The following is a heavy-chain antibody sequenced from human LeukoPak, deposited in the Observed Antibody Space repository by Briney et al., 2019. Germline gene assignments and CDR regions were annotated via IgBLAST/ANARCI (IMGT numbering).Heavy chain of an antibody. V-gene: IGHV4-39*01. D-gene: IGHD1-26*01. CDR3: ARHPSGSYWGLIDY. CDR2: IYYSGST. J-gene: IGHJ4*02. Sequence: MPSETLSLTCTVSGGSISSSSYSWGWIRQPPGKGLEWIGSIYYSGSTYYNPSLKSRVTISVDTSKNQFSLKLSSVTAADTAVHYCARHPSGSYWGLIDYWGQGTLVTVSS. CDR1: GGSISSSSYS.